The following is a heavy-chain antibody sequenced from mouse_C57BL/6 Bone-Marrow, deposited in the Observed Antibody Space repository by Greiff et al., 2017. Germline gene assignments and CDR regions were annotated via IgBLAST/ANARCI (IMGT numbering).Heavy chain of an antibody. CDR1: GFTFTSYG. CDR3: TRRGRTYDGFDFDY. Sequence: QVQLQQSGAELARPGASVKLSCKASGFTFTSYGISWVKQRTGQGLEWIGEIYPRSGNPYYNEKFKGKATLTADKSSSTAYMELRSLLSEDSAVYFRTRRGRTYDGFDFDYWGQGTTLTVSS. D-gene: IGHD2-3*01. CDR2: IYPRSGNP. J-gene: IGHJ2*01. V-gene: IGHV1-81*01.